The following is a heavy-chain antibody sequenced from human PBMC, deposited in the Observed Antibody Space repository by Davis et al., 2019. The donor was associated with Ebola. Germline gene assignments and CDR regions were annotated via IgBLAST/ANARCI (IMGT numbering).Heavy chain of an antibody. CDR2: ISSSSSTI. CDR1: GFTFTNAW. D-gene: IGHD2-15*01. J-gene: IGHJ6*02. V-gene: IGHV3-48*02. CDR3: ARSFLHRQIVVVVAAASAPYYYGMDV. Sequence: GESLKISCAGSGFTFTNAWMNWVRQAPGKGLEWVSYISSSSSTIYYADSVKGRFTISRDNAKNSLYLQMDSLRDEDTAVYYCARSFLHRQIVVVVAAASAPYYYGMDVWGQGTTVTVSS.